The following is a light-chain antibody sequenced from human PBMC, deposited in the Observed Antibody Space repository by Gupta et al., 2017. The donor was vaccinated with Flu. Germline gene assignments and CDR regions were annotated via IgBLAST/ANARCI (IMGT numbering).Light chain of an antibody. CDR1: QSVFNSGNNENY. CDR2: WAS. Sequence: DIVMTQSPESLAVSLGGRATINCKSSQSVFNSGNNENYLAWYQQKPGQPPKLLIYWASTRHSGVPDRFSGSGSGTDFTLTISSRQAEEVAVYYCQQEHRCPITFGQGTKFDIK. V-gene: IGKV4-1*01. J-gene: IGKJ2*01. CDR3: QQEHRCPIT.